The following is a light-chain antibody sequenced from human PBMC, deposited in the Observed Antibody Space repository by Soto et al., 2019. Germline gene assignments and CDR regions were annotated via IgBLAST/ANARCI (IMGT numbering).Light chain of an antibody. CDR3: AAWDDSLNGRL. CDR1: GSNIGSNT. V-gene: IGLV1-44*01. Sequence: QSVLTQPPSASGTPGQRVTISCSGSGSNIGSNTVYWYQQLPGTAPKLLIYSNNQRPSGVPDRFSGSKSGTSVSLAISGLQSEDEADYYCAAWDDSLNGRLFGTGTKLTVL. J-gene: IGLJ1*01. CDR2: SNN.